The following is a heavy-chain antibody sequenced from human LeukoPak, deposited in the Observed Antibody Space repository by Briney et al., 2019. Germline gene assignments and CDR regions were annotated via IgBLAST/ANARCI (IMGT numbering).Heavy chain of an antibody. CDR1: GFTFSNYA. Sequence: GGSLRLSCAASGFTFSNYAMNWVRQAPGKRLEWVSTINSSGGSTYYADSVKGRFTISRDNSKNTLYLQMNSLRAEDTAVYYCANNWAFDYWGQGTLVTVSS. CDR2: INSSGGST. V-gene: IGHV3-23*01. CDR3: ANNWAFDY. D-gene: IGHD1-1*01. J-gene: IGHJ4*02.